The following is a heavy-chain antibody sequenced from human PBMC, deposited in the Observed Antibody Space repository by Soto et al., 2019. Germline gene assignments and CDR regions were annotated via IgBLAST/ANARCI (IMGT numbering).Heavy chain of an antibody. Sequence: EVRLVQSGGGLVQPGGSLXLXXAXXLFIXSDNYMSWVRQAPGKGLEWVSLIYSGGGTDYAESVKGRFTISRDNSKNTLYLQMNSLKAEDTGIYYCATRMTTAPYWGQXTVVTVSS. D-gene: IGHD4-17*01. CDR3: ATRMTTAPY. V-gene: IGHV3-66*01. CDR2: IYSGGGT. CDR1: LFIXSDNY. J-gene: IGHJ4*02.